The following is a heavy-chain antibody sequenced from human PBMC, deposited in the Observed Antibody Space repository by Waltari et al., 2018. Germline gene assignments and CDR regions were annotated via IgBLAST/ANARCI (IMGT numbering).Heavy chain of an antibody. CDR2: ISGSGGST. J-gene: IGHJ4*02. Sequence: LQLQESGPGLVKPSETLSLTCTVSGGSISSRSYYWGWIRQPPGKGLEWVSAISGSGGSTYYADSVKGRFTISRDNSKNTLYLQMNSLRAEDTAVYYCAKDLKGSSWADYWGQGTLVTVSS. CDR1: GGSISSRSYY. CDR3: AKDLKGSSWADY. V-gene: IGHV3-23*01. D-gene: IGHD6-13*01.